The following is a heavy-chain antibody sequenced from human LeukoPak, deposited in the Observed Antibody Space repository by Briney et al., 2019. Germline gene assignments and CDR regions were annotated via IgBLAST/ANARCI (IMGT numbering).Heavy chain of an antibody. CDR1: GFAFSSYA. Sequence: GGSLRLSCAASGFAFSSYAMHWVRQAPGKGLEWVSGISWNSGSIGYADSVKGRFTISRDNAKNSLYLQMNSLRAEDTALYYCAKDSRDGYNFDAFDIWGQGTMVTVSS. CDR2: ISWNSGSI. CDR3: AKDSRDGYNFDAFDI. D-gene: IGHD5-24*01. J-gene: IGHJ3*02. V-gene: IGHV3-9*01.